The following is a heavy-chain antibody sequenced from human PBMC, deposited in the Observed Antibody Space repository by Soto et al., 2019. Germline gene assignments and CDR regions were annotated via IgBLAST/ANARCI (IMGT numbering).Heavy chain of an antibody. J-gene: IGHJ4*02. Sequence: GGSLRLSCAASGFTFSSYAMHWVRQAPGKGLEWVAVISYDGSNKYYADSVKGRFTISRDNSKNTLYLQMNSLRAEDTAVYYCARCITMVRGVSDYWGQGTLVTVSS. CDR3: ARCITMVRGVSDY. D-gene: IGHD3-10*01. V-gene: IGHV3-30-3*01. CDR2: ISYDGSNK. CDR1: GFTFSSYA.